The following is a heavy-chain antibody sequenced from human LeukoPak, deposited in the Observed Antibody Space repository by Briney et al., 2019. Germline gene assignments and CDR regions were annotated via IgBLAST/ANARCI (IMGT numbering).Heavy chain of an antibody. J-gene: IGHJ3*02. CDR1: GFTFSRFE. CDR2: ISTGTYI. CDR3: AKDRRAVGINAFDI. V-gene: IGHV3-48*03. D-gene: IGHD6-19*01. Sequence: GGSLRLSCVASGFTFSRFEMNWVRQAPGKGLEWISHISTGTYIAYTDSVKGRFTISRDNAKNSLYLQMNSLRAEDMALYYCAKDRRAVGINAFDIWGQGTMVTVSS.